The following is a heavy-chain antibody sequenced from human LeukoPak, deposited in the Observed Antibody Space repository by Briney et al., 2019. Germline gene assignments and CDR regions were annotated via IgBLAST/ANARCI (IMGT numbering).Heavy chain of an antibody. CDR2: IYYSGST. V-gene: IGHV4-30-4*08. CDR3: ARGSYYDSSGYYSTTINFDY. J-gene: IGHJ4*02. Sequence: SQTLSLTCTVSGGSISSGGYYWRWIRQHPGKGLEWIGDIYYSGSTYYNPSLKSRVTISVDTSKNQSSLKLSSVTAADTAVYYCARGSYYDSSGYYSTTINFDYWGQGTLVTVSS. CDR1: GGSISSGGYY. D-gene: IGHD3-22*01.